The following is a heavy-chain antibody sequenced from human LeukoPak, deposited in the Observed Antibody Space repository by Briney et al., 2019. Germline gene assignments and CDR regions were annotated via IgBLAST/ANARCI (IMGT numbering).Heavy chain of an antibody. CDR2: IYYSGST. V-gene: IGHV4-61*01. D-gene: IGHD3-9*01. CDR3: ARVEDYDILTRGL. J-gene: IGHJ4*02. Sequence: SETLSLTRTVSGASVSSGSYYWRWIRQPPGKGLEWIGYIYYSGSTNYNPSLKNRFTISVDTSKNPFSLKLSSVTAADTAVYYCARVEDYDILTRGLWGQGTRVSVSS. CDR1: GASVSSGSYY.